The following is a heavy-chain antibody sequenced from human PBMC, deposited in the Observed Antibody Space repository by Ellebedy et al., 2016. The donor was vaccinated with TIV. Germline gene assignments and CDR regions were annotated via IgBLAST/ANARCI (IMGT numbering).Heavy chain of an antibody. CDR2: VYYSGST. D-gene: IGHD4-23*01. CDR1: GGSISSYY. J-gene: IGHJ2*01. Sequence: SETLSLTCTVSGGSISSYYWNWIRQPPGKGLEWIGYVYYSGSTEYNPSLKSRVIMSVDTSKNQFSLKLSSVTAADTAVYYCARHDYGGNWYFDLWGRGTLVTVSP. CDR3: ARHDYGGNWYFDL. V-gene: IGHV4-59*08.